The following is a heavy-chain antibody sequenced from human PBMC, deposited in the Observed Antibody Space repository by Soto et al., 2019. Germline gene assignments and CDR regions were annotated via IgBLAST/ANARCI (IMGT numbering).Heavy chain of an antibody. CDR2: IMPIFRTA. Sequence: QVQVVQSGAEVKKPGSSVKVSCKTSGGTFSTSAISWVRQAPGQGLEWMGGIMPIFRTADYAQNFRGRVTITADESASTAYLELRSLTSEDTAVYYCARDKDRAQLGRNYYYIMDVWGQGTTVIVTS. D-gene: IGHD3-3*02. V-gene: IGHV1-69*12. CDR1: GGTFSTSA. J-gene: IGHJ6*02. CDR3: ARDKDRAQLGRNYYYIMDV.